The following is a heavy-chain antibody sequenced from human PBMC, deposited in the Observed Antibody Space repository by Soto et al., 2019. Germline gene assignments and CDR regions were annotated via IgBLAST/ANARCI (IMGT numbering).Heavy chain of an antibody. CDR1: GFTFSSYA. V-gene: IGHV3-23*01. Sequence: EVQLLESGGGLVQPGGSLRLSCVASGFTFSSYAMSGVRQAPGKGLEWVSGISASGGSTYRADSVKGRFTISRDNSKNTLYLQMDSLRAEDTAVYYCAKGAGGYSSSSSDYWGQGTLVTVSS. CDR3: AKGAGGYSSSSSDY. CDR2: ISASGGST. J-gene: IGHJ4*02. D-gene: IGHD6-6*01.